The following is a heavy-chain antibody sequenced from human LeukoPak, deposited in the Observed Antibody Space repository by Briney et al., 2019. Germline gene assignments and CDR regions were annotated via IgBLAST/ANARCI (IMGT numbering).Heavy chain of an antibody. Sequence: SVKVSCKASGGTFSNYAISWVRQAPGQGLEWMGRIIPILGIANYAQKFQGRVTITADKSTSTAYMELSSLRSEDTAVYYCARDRVVPADWYFDLWGRGTLVTVSS. CDR2: IIPILGIA. CDR3: ARDRVVPADWYFDL. D-gene: IGHD2-2*01. J-gene: IGHJ2*01. V-gene: IGHV1-69*04. CDR1: GGTFSNYA.